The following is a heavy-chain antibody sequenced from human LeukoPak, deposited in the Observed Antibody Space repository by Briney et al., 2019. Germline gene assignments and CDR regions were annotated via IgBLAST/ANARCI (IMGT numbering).Heavy chain of an antibody. CDR1: GGSISSGGYY. J-gene: IGHJ3*02. CDR2: IYYSGST. Sequence: SQTLSLTCTVSGGSISSGGYYWSWIRQHPGKGLEWIGYIYYSGSTYYNPSLKSRVTISVDTSKNQFSLKLSSVTAADTAVYYCARDLGHIVVVGVFDAFDIWGQGTMVTVSS. CDR3: ARDLGHIVVVGVFDAFDI. D-gene: IGHD2-21*01. V-gene: IGHV4-31*03.